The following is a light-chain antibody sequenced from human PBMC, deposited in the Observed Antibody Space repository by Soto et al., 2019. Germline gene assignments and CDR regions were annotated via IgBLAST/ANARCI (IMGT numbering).Light chain of an antibody. Sequence: MTNCPSTLSVSPGERVNLPCRASQRVXNNLAWDQRKPGQAPSILIXGPSTRATAIPARFSGSGSGKEFTLTISSLHSEDFSVYYCQHYNTFPTCTFAQGTKVDIK. CDR2: GPS. CDR3: QHYNTFPTCT. CDR1: QRVXNN. V-gene: IGKV3-15*01. J-gene: IGKJ1*01.